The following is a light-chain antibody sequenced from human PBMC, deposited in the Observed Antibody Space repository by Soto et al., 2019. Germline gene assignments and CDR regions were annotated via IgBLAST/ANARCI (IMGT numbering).Light chain of an antibody. CDR3: QQYGSSWT. CDR2: GAS. CDR1: QSVSSNY. Sequence: EIVLTQSPGTLSLSPGERATLSCRASQSVSSNYLAWYQQKPGQAPRLLIYGASNRATGIPDRFSGSGSGTDFIFTISRLEPEDFAVYYCQQYGSSWTFGQGTKVDIK. J-gene: IGKJ1*01. V-gene: IGKV3-20*01.